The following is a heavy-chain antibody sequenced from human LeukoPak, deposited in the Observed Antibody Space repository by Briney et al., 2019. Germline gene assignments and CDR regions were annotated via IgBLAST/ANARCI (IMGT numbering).Heavy chain of an antibody. D-gene: IGHD2-21*02. Sequence: GGSLRLSCAASGFTFSIYAMTWVRQAPGKGLEGVAVISYDGSNKYYADSVKGRFTISRDNSKNTLYLQMNSLRAEDTAVYYCASSYCGGDCYSGYVGYWGQGTLVTVSS. CDR2: ISYDGSNK. V-gene: IGHV3-30*04. J-gene: IGHJ4*02. CDR3: ASSYCGGDCYSGYVGY. CDR1: GFTFSIYA.